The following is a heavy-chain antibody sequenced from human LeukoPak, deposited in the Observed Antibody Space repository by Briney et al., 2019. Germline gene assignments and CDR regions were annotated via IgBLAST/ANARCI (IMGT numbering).Heavy chain of an antibody. V-gene: IGHV1-69*13. CDR1: GGTFSSYA. J-gene: IGHJ4*02. CDR2: IIPIFGTA. D-gene: IGHD3-22*01. Sequence: SVKVSCKASGGTFSSYAISWVRQAPGQGLEWMGGIIPIFGTANYAQKFQGRVTITADESTSTAYMELCSLRSEDTAVYYCARGPITTRSHFDYWGQGTLVTVSS. CDR3: ARGPITTRSHFDY.